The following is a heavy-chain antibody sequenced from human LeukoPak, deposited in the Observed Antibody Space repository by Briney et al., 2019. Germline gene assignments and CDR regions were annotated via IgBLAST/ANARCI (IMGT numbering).Heavy chain of an antibody. CDR3: ARLYCSSTSCYIGGDGDY. V-gene: IGHV4-59*01. CDR2: IYYSGST. Sequence: PSETLSLTCTVSGGSISSYYWSWIRQPPGKGLEWIGYIYYSGSTNYNPSLKSRVTISVDTSKNQFSLKLSSVTAADTAVYYCARLYCSSTSCYIGGDGDYWGQGTLFTVSS. J-gene: IGHJ4*02. D-gene: IGHD2-2*02. CDR1: GGSISSYY.